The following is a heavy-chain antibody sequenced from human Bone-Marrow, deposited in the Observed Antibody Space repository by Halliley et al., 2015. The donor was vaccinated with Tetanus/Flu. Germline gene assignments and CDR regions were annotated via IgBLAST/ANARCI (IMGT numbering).Heavy chain of an antibody. CDR2: SGVAT. CDR3: ARDYGSDRTGYYGLDV. D-gene: IGHD3-10*01. Sequence: SGVATFYADPVRGRFTISRDNSKNTLYLQMNSLRVDDTAIYYCARDYGSDRTGYYGLDVWGQGATVTVSS. V-gene: IGHV3-53*01. J-gene: IGHJ6*02.